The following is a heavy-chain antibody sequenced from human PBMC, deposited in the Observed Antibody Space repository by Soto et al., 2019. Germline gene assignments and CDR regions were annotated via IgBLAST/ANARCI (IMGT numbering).Heavy chain of an antibody. CDR3: AKEVGFFGMDV. CDR2: ISGSGGST. D-gene: IGHD3-3*01. V-gene: IGHV3-23*01. J-gene: IGHJ6*02. CDR1: GLTLTDAW. Sequence: PGGSLRLSCAASGLTLTDAWMNWVRQTPGKGLEWVSAISGSGGSTYYADSVKGRFTISRDNSKNTLYLQMNSLRAEDTAVYYCAKEVGFFGMDVWGQGTTVTVSS.